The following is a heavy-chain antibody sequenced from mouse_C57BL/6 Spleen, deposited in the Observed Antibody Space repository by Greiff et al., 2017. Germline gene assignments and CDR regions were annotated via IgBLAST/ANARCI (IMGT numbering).Heavy chain of an antibody. CDR3: ARDSNPYYYAMDY. J-gene: IGHJ4*01. V-gene: IGHV1-82*01. Sequence: QVQLKQSGPELVKPGASVKISCKASGYAFSSSWMNWVKQRPGKGLEWIGRIYPGDGDTNYNGKFKGKATLTADKSSSTAYMQLSSLTSEDSAVYFCARDSNPYYYAMDYWGQGTSVTVS. CDR2: IYPGDGDT. CDR1: GYAFSSSW. D-gene: IGHD2-5*01.